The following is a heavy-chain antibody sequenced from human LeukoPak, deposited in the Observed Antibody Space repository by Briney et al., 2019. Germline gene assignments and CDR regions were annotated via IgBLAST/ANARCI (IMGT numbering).Heavy chain of an antibody. V-gene: IGHV3-74*01. CDR1: GFPFSGYW. CDR2: IDDDGAGT. CDR3: ARSASGYDA. J-gene: IGHJ5*02. D-gene: IGHD5-12*01. Sequence: GGSLRLSCAASGFPFSGYWMHWVRQAPGKGLVWVSRIDDDGAGTTYADSVKGRFTISRDNAKNTLYLQMNSLRVEDTAVYDCARSASGYDAWGQGTLVTVSS.